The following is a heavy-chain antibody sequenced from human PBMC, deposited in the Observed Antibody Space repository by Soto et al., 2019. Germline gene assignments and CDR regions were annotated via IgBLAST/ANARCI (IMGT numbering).Heavy chain of an antibody. D-gene: IGHD5-12*01. J-gene: IGHJ6*02. CDR2: ISSSSSYI. V-gene: IGHV3-21*01. CDR3: AREGVDIVATVQYYYYGMDV. Sequence: GGSLRLCGAAAGCTFSSYSMNWVRQAPGKGLEWVSSISSSSSYIYYADSVKGRFTISRDNAKNSLYLQMNSLRAEDTAVYYCAREGVDIVATVQYYYYGMDVWGQGTTVTVSS. CDR1: GCTFSSYS.